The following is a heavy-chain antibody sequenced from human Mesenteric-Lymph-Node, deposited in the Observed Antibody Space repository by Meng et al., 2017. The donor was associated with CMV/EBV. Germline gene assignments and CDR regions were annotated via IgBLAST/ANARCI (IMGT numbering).Heavy chain of an antibody. Sequence: SVKVSCKASGGTFSSYAISWVRQAPGQGLEWMGGIIPILGIANYAQKFQGRVTITADKSTSTAYMELSSLRSEDTAVYYCARENVEPYYYDSRGWFDPWGQGTLVTVSS. CDR3: ARENVEPYYYDSRGWFDP. J-gene: IGHJ5*02. V-gene: IGHV1-69*10. D-gene: IGHD3-22*01. CDR1: GGTFSSYA. CDR2: IIPILGIA.